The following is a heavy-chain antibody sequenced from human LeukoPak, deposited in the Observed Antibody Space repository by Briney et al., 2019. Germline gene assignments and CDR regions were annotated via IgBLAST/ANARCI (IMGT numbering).Heavy chain of an antibody. Sequence: ASVKLSCKASGGTFSIYAISWVRQAPGQGLEWMGRIIPRFGTANYAQKFQGRVTITTDESTSTAYMELSSLRSEDTAVYYCARGTKGGIVGATGAFDIWGQGTMVTVSS. CDR2: IIPRFGTA. D-gene: IGHD1-26*01. J-gene: IGHJ3*02. CDR3: ARGTKGGIVGATGAFDI. V-gene: IGHV1-69*05. CDR1: GGTFSIYA.